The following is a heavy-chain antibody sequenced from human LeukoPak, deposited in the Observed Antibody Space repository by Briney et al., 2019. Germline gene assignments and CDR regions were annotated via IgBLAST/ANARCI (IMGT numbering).Heavy chain of an antibody. V-gene: IGHV4-59*08. D-gene: IGHD3-10*01. CDR1: GGSISSHD. CDR3: ARRVVRGVSYYFDY. CDR2: IYYSGST. Sequence: SETLSLTCTVSGGSISSHDWSWIRQPPGKELEWIGYIYYSGSTNYKPSLKSRVTISVDTSKNQFSLKLSSVTAADTAVYYCARRVVRGVSYYFDYWGQGTLVTVSS. J-gene: IGHJ4*02.